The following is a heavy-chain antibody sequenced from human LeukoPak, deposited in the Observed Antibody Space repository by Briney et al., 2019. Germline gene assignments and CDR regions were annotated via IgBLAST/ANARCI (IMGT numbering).Heavy chain of an antibody. CDR3: ARDSSSWAGHYYYMDV. Sequence: PSETLSLTCTVSGGSISSYYWSWFRQPPGKGLEWIGYIYYSGSTNYNPSLKSRVTISVDTSKNQFSLKLSSVTAADTAVYYCARDSSSWAGHYYYMDVWGKGTTVTVSS. CDR1: GGSISSYY. J-gene: IGHJ6*03. D-gene: IGHD6-13*01. V-gene: IGHV4-59*01. CDR2: IYYSGST.